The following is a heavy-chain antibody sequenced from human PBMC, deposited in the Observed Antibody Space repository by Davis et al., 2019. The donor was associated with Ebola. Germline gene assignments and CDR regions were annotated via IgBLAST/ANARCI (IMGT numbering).Heavy chain of an antibody. CDR3: ARDLRYDSSGHDYYFYMDV. J-gene: IGHJ6*03. V-gene: IGHV4-31*03. CDR2: IYYSGST. CDR1: GGSISRGGSY. Sequence: PSETLSLTCTVSGGSISRGGSYWSWIRQHLGKGLEWIGYIYYSGSTYYNPSLKSRVTISLDTSKNQFSLNLRSVTAADTAVYYCARDLRYDSSGHDYYFYMDVWGKGTTVTVSS. D-gene: IGHD3-22*01.